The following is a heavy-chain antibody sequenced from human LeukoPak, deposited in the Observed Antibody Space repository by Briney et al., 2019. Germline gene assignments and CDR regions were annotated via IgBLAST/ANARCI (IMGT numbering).Heavy chain of an antibody. CDR3: GRVSTMIVVGPPAFDI. D-gene: IGHD3-22*01. Sequence: SETLSLTCTVSGGSISSHYWSWIRQPPGKGLEWIGYIYYSGSTNYNPSLKSRVTISVDTSKNQFSLKLSSVTAADTAVYYCGRVSTMIVVGPPAFDIWGQGTMVTVSS. CDR2: IYYSGST. CDR1: GGSISSHY. V-gene: IGHV4-59*11. J-gene: IGHJ3*02.